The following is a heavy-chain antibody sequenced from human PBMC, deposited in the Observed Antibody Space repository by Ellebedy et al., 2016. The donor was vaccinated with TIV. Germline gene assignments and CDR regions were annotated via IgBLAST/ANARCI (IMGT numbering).Heavy chain of an antibody. J-gene: IGHJ4*02. CDR3: AKEGIRARAGLANLYGY. CDR2: ISGSGGST. D-gene: IGHD3/OR15-3a*01. CDR1: GFTFSSYA. V-gene: IGHV3-23*01. Sequence: GGSLRLSXAASGFTFSSYAMSWVRQAPGKGLEWVSAISGSGGSTYYADSVKGRFTISRDNSKNTLYLQMNSLRAEDTAVYYCAKEGIRARAGLANLYGYWGQGTLVTVSS.